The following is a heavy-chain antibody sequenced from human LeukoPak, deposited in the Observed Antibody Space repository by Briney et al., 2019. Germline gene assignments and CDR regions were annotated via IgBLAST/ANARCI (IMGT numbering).Heavy chain of an antibody. CDR1: GGTFSSYA. CDR2: IIPIFGTA. D-gene: IGHD3-3*01. CDR3: ASGYDFWSGYYRAPYYYYGMDV. V-gene: IGHV1-69*13. J-gene: IGHJ6*02. Sequence: WASVKVSCKASGGTFSSYAISWVRQAPGQGLEWMGGIIPIFGTANYAQKFQGRVTITADESTSTAYMELSSLRSEDTAVYYCASGYDFWSGYYRAPYYYYGMDVWGQGTTVTVS.